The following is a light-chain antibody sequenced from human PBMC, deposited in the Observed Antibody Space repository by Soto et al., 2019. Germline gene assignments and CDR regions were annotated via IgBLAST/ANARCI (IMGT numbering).Light chain of an antibody. J-gene: IGKJ4*01. CDR3: QQYGRSPLN. V-gene: IGKV3-20*01. Sequence: EIVLTQSPGTLSLSPGERATLSCRAGQSVSSSSLAWYQQKPVQAPRLLFYGTSSRATGIPDRFSGSGSGTDFTLTISRLEPEDFAVYYCQQYGRSPLNFGGGTKVEIK. CDR2: GTS. CDR1: QSVSSSS.